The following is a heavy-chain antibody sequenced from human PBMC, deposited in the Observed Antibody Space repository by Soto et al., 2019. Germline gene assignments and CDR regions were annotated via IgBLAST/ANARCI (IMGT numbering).Heavy chain of an antibody. D-gene: IGHD2-2*02. CDR3: TTGAYCSSTGCYTAYYYFGLDV. CDR2: IKSKNDGGTT. CDR1: GFTFSKAW. Sequence: GGSLRLSCAASGFTFSKAWMSWVRQAPGKGLEWVGHIKSKNDGGTTDYAAPVKGRFTISRDDSKNTLYLQINTLKTEDTAVYYCTTGAYCSSTGCYTAYYYFGLDVWGLGTTVTVSS. V-gene: IGHV3-15*01. J-gene: IGHJ6*02.